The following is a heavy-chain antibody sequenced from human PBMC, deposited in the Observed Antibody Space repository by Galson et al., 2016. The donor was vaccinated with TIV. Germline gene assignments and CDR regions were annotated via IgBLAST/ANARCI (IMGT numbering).Heavy chain of an antibody. V-gene: IGHV5-51*03. CDR1: GFTFTRHW. CDR2: IYPGDSDT. CDR3: ARSPADPQYSYYYIDV. J-gene: IGHJ6*03. Sequence: GAEVKKPGESLKISCKGSGFTFTRHWIGWVRQMPGKGLEWMGIIYPGDSDTRYSPSFQGQVTISADKSISTAYLQWSALRASDTAMYYCARSPADPQYSYYYIDVWGKGTTVTVSS.